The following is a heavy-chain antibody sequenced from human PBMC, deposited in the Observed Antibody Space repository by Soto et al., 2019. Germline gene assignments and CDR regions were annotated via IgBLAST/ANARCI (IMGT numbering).Heavy chain of an antibody. Sequence: GESLKISCAASGFTFDDYGMSWVRQAPGKGLEWVSGINWNGGSTGYADSVKGRFTISRDNAKNSLYLQMNSLRAEDTALYYCARALSIAAAGPFDYWGQRTLVTVSS. CDR2: INWNGGST. V-gene: IGHV3-20*04. D-gene: IGHD6-13*01. CDR1: GFTFDDYG. CDR3: ARALSIAAAGPFDY. J-gene: IGHJ4*02.